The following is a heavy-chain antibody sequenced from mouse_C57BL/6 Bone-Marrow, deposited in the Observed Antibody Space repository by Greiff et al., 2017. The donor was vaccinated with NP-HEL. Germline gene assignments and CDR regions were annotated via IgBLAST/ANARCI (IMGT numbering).Heavy chain of an antibody. J-gene: IGHJ1*03. V-gene: IGHV1-53*01. CDR1: GYTFTSYW. CDR2: INPSNGGT. CDR3: ARSGGDGYYWYFDV. Sequence: VQLQQSGTELVKPGASVKLSCKASGYTFTSYWMHWVKQRPGQGLEWIGNINPSNGGTNYNEKFKSKATLTVDKSSSTAYMQLSSLTSEDSAVYYCARSGGDGYYWYFDVWGTGTTVTVSS. D-gene: IGHD2-3*01.